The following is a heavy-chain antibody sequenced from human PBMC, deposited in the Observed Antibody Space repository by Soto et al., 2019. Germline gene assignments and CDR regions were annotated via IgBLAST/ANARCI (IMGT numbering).Heavy chain of an antibody. Sequence: GGSLRLSCAASGFTFSSYAMTWVRQAPGKGLEWVSAISENGDATHYADSVKGRFIISRDNSQNTLYLHMNSLRAEDTAVFYCAKGRNGVDVWGQGTTVTVSS. CDR1: GFTFSSYA. V-gene: IGHV3-23*01. CDR2: ISENGDAT. J-gene: IGHJ6*02. CDR3: AKGRNGVDV.